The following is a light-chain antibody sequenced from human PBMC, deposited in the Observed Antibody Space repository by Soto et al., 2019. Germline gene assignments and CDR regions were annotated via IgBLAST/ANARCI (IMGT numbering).Light chain of an antibody. CDR2: DVA. V-gene: IGLV2-11*01. Sequence: QSALTQPPSASGSPGQSVTISCTGTKSDVGSYNFVSWHQQHPGKAPKLMIYDVAKRPSGVPDRFSGSKSGNTASLTISGLQAEDEADYYCCTFAGRYSYVFGSGTKVTVL. J-gene: IGLJ1*01. CDR3: CTFAGRYSYV. CDR1: KSDVGSYNF.